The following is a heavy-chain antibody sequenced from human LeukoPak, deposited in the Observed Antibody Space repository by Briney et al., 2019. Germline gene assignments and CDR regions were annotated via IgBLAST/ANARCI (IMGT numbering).Heavy chain of an antibody. D-gene: IGHD2-2*02. J-gene: IGHJ6*03. CDR3: ARGEIVVVPAAIRDYYYYYMDV. Sequence: SVKVSCKASGGTFSSYAISWVRQAPGQGLEWMGGINPIFGTANYAQKFQGRVTITTDESTSTAYMELSSLRSEDTAVYYCARGEIVVVPAAIRDYYYYYMDVWGKGTTVTVSS. CDR2: INPIFGTA. V-gene: IGHV1-69*05. CDR1: GGTFSSYA.